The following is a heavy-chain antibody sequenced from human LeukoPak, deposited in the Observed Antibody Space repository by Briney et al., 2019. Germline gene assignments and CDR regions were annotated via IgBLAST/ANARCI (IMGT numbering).Heavy chain of an antibody. CDR2: INHSGST. Sequence: SETLSLTCTVSGGSISSYYWSWIRQPPGKGLEWIGEINHSGSTNYNPSLKSRVTISVDTSKNQFSLKLSSVTAADTAVYYCARGSPNVRFLEWLSTHYYMDVWGKGTTVTVSS. CDR1: GGSISSYY. D-gene: IGHD3-3*01. J-gene: IGHJ6*03. V-gene: IGHV4-34*01. CDR3: ARGSPNVRFLEWLSTHYYMDV.